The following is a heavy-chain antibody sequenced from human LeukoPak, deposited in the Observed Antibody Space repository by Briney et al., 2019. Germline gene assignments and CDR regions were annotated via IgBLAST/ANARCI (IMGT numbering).Heavy chain of an antibody. J-gene: IGHJ6*03. Sequence: GGSLRLSCAASGFTVSSNYMSWVRQAPGKGLEWVSVIYSGGSTYYADSVKGRFTISRDNSKSTLYIQMNSLRAEDTALYYCARDGDTVLTRGYYYYMDVWGKGTTVTVSS. CDR1: GFTVSSNY. CDR3: ARDGDTVLTRGYYYYMDV. CDR2: IYSGGST. V-gene: IGHV3-53*01. D-gene: IGHD4-23*01.